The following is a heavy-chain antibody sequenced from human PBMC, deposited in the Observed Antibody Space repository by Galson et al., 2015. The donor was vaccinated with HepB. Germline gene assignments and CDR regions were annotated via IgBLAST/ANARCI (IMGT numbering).Heavy chain of an antibody. Sequence: SVKVSCKASGGTFSSYTISWVRQAPGQGLEWMGRIIPILGIANYAQKFQGRVTITVDKSTSTAYMELSSLRSEDTAVYYCARVRDYYDSSGYTPPPYYGMDVWGQGTTVTVSS. CDR2: IIPILGIA. D-gene: IGHD3-22*01. CDR1: GGTFSSYT. J-gene: IGHJ6*02. CDR3: ARVRDYYDSSGYTPPPYYGMDV. V-gene: IGHV1-69*02.